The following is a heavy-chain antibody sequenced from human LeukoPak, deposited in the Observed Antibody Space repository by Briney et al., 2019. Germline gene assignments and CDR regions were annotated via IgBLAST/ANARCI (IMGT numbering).Heavy chain of an antibody. D-gene: IGHD6-19*01. V-gene: IGHV1-18*01. CDR2: ISAYNGNT. CDR1: GYTFTSYG. J-gene: IGHJ6*03. CDR3: ARDRGRDSSGWYPDYYYYYMDV. Sequence: ASVKVSCKASGYTFTSYGISWVRQAPGQGLEWMGWISAYNGNTNYAQKLQGRVTMTTDTSTSTAYMELRSLRSDDTAVYYCARDRGRDSSGWYPDYYYYYMDVWGKGTTVTVSS.